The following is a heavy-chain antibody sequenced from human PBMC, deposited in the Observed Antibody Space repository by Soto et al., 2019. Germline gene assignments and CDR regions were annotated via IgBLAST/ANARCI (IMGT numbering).Heavy chain of an antibody. CDR2: IYYRGNT. J-gene: IGHJ4*01. V-gene: IGHV4-59*01. CDR1: GGTINNDY. Sequence: QVQLQESGPGLVKPSETLSLTCTVSGGTINNDYWSWIRQPPGKGLEWIGYIYYRGNTNYNPSLKSRATISIDTSKNQFSLKLSSVTAADTAVYYCARDPLPGYWGQGTLVTVSS. CDR3: ARDPLPGY.